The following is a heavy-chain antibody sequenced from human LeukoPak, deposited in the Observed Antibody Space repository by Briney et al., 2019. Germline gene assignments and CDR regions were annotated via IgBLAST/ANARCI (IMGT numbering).Heavy chain of an antibody. J-gene: IGHJ4*02. CDR3: ATAPIGAVAGTFFDY. V-gene: IGHV1-24*01. CDR2: FDPEDGET. D-gene: IGHD6-19*01. CDR1: GYTLTELS. Sequence: ASVKVSCKVSGYTLTELSMHWVRQAPGKGLEWMEGFDPEDGETIYAQKFQGRVTMTEDTSTDTAYMELSSLRSEDTAVYYCATAPIGAVAGTFFDYWGQGTLVTVSS.